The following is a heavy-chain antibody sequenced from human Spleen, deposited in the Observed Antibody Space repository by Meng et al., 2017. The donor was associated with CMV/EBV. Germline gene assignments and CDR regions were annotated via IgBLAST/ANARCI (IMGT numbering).Heavy chain of an antibody. Sequence: GESLKISCAASAFTFSNYGMSWVRQVPGKGLEWVSAISGSGDSTYYADSVKGRFTISRDNSKSTLYLQMNSLRAEDTALYYCARGIDYWGQGTLVTVSS. CDR3: ARGIDY. V-gene: IGHV3-23*01. J-gene: IGHJ4*02. CDR1: AFTFSNYG. CDR2: ISGSGDST.